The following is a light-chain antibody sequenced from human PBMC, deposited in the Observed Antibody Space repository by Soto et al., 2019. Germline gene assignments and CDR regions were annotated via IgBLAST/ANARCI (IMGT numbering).Light chain of an antibody. V-gene: IGLV1-51*01. CDR1: SSNIWVNS. CDR3: GSWDSSLSAYV. J-gene: IGLJ1*01. CDR2: RDD. Sequence: QSGLTHPPSVSAAPGQRGTISCSGSSSNIWVNSLSWYHHIPGTDPKLLLYRDDKRPSGIPDRFSGSKSGTSATLRITGFQTGDEAAYYCGSWDSSLSAYVFGTGTKVTVL.